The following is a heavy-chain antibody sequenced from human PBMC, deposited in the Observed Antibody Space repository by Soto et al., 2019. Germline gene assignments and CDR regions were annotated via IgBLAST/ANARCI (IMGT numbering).Heavy chain of an antibody. J-gene: IGHJ4*02. CDR3: AKDPDDFWSGYYTFDY. CDR1: GFTFSSYA. V-gene: IGHV3-23*01. CDR2: ISGRGGST. D-gene: IGHD3-3*01. Sequence: GGSLRLSCAASGFTFSSYAMSWVRQAPGKGLEWVSAISGRGGSTYYADSVKGRFTISRDNSKNTLYLQMNSLRAEDTAVYYCAKDPDDFWSGYYTFDYWGQGTLVTVSS.